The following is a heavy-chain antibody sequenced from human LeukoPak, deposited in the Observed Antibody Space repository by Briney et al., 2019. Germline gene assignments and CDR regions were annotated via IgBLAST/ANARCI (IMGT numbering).Heavy chain of an antibody. V-gene: IGHV3-11*04. Sequence: GGSLRPSCAASGFTFSDYYMSWIRQAPGKGLEWVSYISSSGSTIYYADSVKGRFTISRDNAKNSLYLQMNSLRAEDTAVYYCARDPFEHYYGSGSYHPLDYWGQGTLVTVSS. CDR3: ARDPFEHYYGSGSYHPLDY. J-gene: IGHJ4*02. CDR2: ISSSGSTI. CDR1: GFTFSDYY. D-gene: IGHD3-10*01.